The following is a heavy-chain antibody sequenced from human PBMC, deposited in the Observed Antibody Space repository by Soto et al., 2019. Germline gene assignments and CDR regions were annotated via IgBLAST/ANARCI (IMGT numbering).Heavy chain of an antibody. CDR2: IKSKTDGGTT. J-gene: IGHJ3*02. CDR3: TTDLPVAGSVDAFDI. D-gene: IGHD6-19*01. Sequence: PGGSLRLSCAASGFTFSNAWMSWVRQAPGKGLEWVGRIKSKTDGGTTDYAAPVKGRFTISRDDSKNTLYLQMNSLKTEDTAVYYCTTDLPVAGSVDAFDIWGQGTMVTVSS. CDR1: GFTFSNAW. V-gene: IGHV3-15*01.